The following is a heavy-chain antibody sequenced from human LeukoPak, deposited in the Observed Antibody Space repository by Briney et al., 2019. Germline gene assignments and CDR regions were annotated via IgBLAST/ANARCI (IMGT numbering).Heavy chain of an antibody. CDR1: GFTFSSYW. CDR3: ARVDYSSTWFVDY. J-gene: IGHJ4*02. V-gene: IGHV3-74*01. CDR2: INSDGSST. Sequence: PGGSLRLSCVASGFTFSSYWMHWVRQAPGKGLVWGSRINSDGSSTNYADSVKGRFTISRDNAKNTLYLQMNSLRPEDTAVYYCARVDYSSTWFVDYWGQGTLVTVSS. D-gene: IGHD6-13*01.